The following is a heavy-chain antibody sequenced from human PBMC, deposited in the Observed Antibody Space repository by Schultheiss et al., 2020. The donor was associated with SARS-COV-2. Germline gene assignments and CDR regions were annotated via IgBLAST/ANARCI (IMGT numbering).Heavy chain of an antibody. CDR1: GFTFSSYA. J-gene: IGHJ6*03. CDR3: ARGGNWNYDYYYYYMDV. D-gene: IGHD1-7*01. Sequence: GGSLRLSCAASGFTFSSYAMSWVRQAPGKGLEWVSAISGSGGSTYYADSVKGRFTISRDNSKNTLYLQMNSLRAEDTAVYYCARGGNWNYDYYYYYMDVWGKGTTVTVSS. CDR2: ISGSGGST. V-gene: IGHV3-23*01.